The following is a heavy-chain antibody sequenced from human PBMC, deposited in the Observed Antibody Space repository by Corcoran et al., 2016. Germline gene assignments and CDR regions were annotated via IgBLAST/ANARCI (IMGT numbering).Heavy chain of an antibody. Sequence: EVQLVQSGAEVKKPGESLKISCKGSGYSFTSYWIGWVSQMPGKGLEWKGIIYPGDSDTRYRPSFQGQVTISADQSISTAYLQWSSLKASVTAMYYCAGHYGLYFWSGLNYFDYWGQGSLVTVSS. CDR2: IYPGDSDT. D-gene: IGHD3-3*01. CDR1: GYSFTSYW. CDR3: AGHYGLYFWSGLNYFDY. J-gene: IGHJ4*02. V-gene: IGHV5-51*01.